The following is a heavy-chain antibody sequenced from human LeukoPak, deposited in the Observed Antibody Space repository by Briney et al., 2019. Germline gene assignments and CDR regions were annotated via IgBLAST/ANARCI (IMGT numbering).Heavy chain of an antibody. D-gene: IGHD4-17*01. V-gene: IGHV3-30*14. CDR3: ARATTTRTRFDY. CDR1: GFTFSSYA. CDR2: ISNDGSSK. J-gene: IGHJ4*02. Sequence: PGGSLRLSCVVSGFTFSSYAMHWVRQAPGKGLEWVAVISNDGSSKYDADSVKGRFTISRDNSKNTLYLQMNSLRDEDTAVYFCARATTTRTRFDYWGQGTLVTVSS.